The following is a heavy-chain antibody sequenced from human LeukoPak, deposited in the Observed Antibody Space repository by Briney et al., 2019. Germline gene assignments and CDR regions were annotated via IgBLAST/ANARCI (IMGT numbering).Heavy chain of an antibody. CDR3: ARDRRLDYGSGSYLTPFDY. CDR2: ISGYNGHP. J-gene: IGHJ4*02. D-gene: IGHD3-10*01. Sequence: GASVKVSCKASGYTFTNYGISWVRQAPGQGLEWMGWISGYNGHPNYAEKLQGRVTMTTDTSTSTAYMELRSLRSDDTAVYYCARDRRLDYGSGSYLTPFDYWGQGTLVTVSS. V-gene: IGHV1-18*01. CDR1: GYTFTNYG.